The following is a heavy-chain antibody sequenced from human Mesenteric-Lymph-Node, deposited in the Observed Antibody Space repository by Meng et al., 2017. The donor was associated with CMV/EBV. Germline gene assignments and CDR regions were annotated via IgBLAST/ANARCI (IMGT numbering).Heavy chain of an antibody. J-gene: IGHJ4*02. CDR3: AHSSGIAAAGPFYFDY. D-gene: IGHD6-13*01. Sequence: QITLKESGPTLVKPTQTITLTCTFSGFSLSTSGVGVGWIRQPPGKALEWLALIYWDDDKRYSPSLKSRLNITKDTSKNQVVLTMTNMDPVDTATYYCAHSSGIAAAGPFYFDYWGQGTLVTVSS. CDR2: IYWDDDK. V-gene: IGHV2-5*02. CDR1: GFSLSTSGVG.